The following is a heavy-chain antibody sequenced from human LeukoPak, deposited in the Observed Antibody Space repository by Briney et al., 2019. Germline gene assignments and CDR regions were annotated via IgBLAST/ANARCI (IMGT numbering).Heavy chain of an antibody. CDR2: IYTSGST. V-gene: IGHV4-4*07. D-gene: IGHD3-22*01. J-gene: IGHJ1*01. CDR3: ARVVQSTDSSGFYLPEYFQH. CDR1: GGSISSYY. Sequence: SETLSLTCTVSGGSISSYYWSWIRQPAGKGLEWIGRIYTSGSTNYNPSLKSRVTISVDTSKNQFSLKLRSVTAADTAVYYCARVVQSTDSSGFYLPEYFQHWGQGTLVTVSS.